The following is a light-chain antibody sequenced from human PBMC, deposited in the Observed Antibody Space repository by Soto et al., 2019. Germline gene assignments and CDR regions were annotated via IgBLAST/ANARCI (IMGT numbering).Light chain of an antibody. CDR3: QQYNNLPPYT. Sequence: EIVMTQSPATLSVSPGERATLSCRASQSVSSNLAWYQQKPGQAPSLLIYGASTRATGIPARFSGSGSGTEFTLTISSLQSEDFAVYYCQQYNNLPPYTFGQGTKLEIK. V-gene: IGKV3-15*01. CDR1: QSVSSN. J-gene: IGKJ2*01. CDR2: GAS.